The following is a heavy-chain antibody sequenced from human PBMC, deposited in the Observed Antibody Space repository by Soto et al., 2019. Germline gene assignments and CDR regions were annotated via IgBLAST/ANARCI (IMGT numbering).Heavy chain of an antibody. V-gene: IGHV3-23*01. D-gene: IGHD3-22*01. J-gene: IGHJ4*02. Sequence: GKGLEWVSAISGSGGSTYYADSVKGRFTISRDNSKNTLYLQMNSLRAEDTAVYYCAKSYYDSSGYYYVKAFDYWGQGTLVTVSS. CDR3: AKSYYDSSGYYYVKAFDY. CDR2: ISGSGGST.